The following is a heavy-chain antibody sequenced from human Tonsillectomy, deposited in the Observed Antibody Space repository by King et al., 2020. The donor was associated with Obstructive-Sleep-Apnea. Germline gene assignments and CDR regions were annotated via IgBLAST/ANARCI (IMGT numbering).Heavy chain of an antibody. CDR2: ISAYNGNT. J-gene: IGHJ4*02. Sequence: QLVQSGAEVKKPGASVKVSCKASGYTFTSYGISWVRQAPGQGLEWMGWISAYNGNTNYAQKLQGRVTMTTDTSTSTAYMELRSLSSDDTAVYYCAGDRMTQVDYGDPDYWGQGTLVTVSS. CDR1: GYTFTSYG. CDR3: AGDRMTQVDYGDPDY. V-gene: IGHV1-18*04. D-gene: IGHD4-17*01.